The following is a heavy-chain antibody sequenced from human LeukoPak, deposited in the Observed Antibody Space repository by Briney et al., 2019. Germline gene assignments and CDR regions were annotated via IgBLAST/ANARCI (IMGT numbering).Heavy chain of an antibody. Sequence: PGGSLRLSCAVSGFTVSGNYMSWIRQAPGKGLEWVSLIYSDDTTLYADSVKGRFTISRDISKNTLYLQMSSLRAEDTAVYYCARRAGGYSHPYDYWGQGVLVTVPS. CDR1: GFTVSGNY. CDR2: IYSDDTT. J-gene: IGHJ4*02. CDR3: ARRAGGYSHPYDY. D-gene: IGHD4-23*01. V-gene: IGHV3-53*01.